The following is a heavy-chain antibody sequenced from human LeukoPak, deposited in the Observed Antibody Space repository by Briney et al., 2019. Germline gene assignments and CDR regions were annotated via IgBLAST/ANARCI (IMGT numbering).Heavy chain of an antibody. J-gene: IGHJ4*02. Sequence: GGSLRLSCAASGFTFSSYGMHWVRQAPGKGLEWVAVISYDGSNKYYADSVKGRFTISRDNSKNTLYLQMNSLRAEDTAVYYCATLPGGYWGQGTLVTVSS. CDR1: GFTFSSYG. D-gene: IGHD1-26*01. V-gene: IGHV3-30*03. CDR2: ISYDGSNK. CDR3: ATLPGGY.